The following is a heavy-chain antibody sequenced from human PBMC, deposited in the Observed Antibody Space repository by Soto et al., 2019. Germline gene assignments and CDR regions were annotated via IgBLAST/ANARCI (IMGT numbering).Heavy chain of an antibody. CDR3: ARGPGRWLDGQAFDY. Sequence: ASVKVSCKASGYTFTSYGISWMRQAPGQGLEWMGWISANSGNTGYAQKFRGRVTMTRNTSISTAYMELSSLRSEDTAVYYCARGPGRWLDGQAFDYWGQGTLVTVSS. D-gene: IGHD6-19*01. V-gene: IGHV1-8*02. J-gene: IGHJ4*02. CDR2: ISANSGNT. CDR1: GYTFTSYG.